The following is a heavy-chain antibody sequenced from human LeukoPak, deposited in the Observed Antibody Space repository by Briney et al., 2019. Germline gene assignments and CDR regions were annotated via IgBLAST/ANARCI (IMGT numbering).Heavy chain of an antibody. CDR3: AKGGGWEVQYYHYYMDV. CDR1: GFTVSGNQ. D-gene: IGHD1-26*01. V-gene: IGHV3-53*05. J-gene: IGHJ6*03. CDR2: IYSGGPT. Sequence: GGSLRLSCAASGFTVSGNQMNWARQAPGRGLEWVSTIYSGGPTFYADSVKGRFTISRDSSKNTLYLQMNSLRAEDTAVYYCAKGGGWEVQYYHYYMDVWGKGTTVTISS.